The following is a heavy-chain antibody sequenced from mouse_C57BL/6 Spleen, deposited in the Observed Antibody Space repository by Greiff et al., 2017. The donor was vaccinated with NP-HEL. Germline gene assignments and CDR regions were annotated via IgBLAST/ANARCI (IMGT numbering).Heavy chain of an antibody. Sequence: EVKLQESVAELVRPGASVKLSCTASGFNIKNTYMHWVKQRPEQGLEWIGRIDPANGNTKYAPKFQGKATITADTSSNTAYLQLSSLASEDTAIYYCEEGGLGRAGFAYWGQGTLVTVSA. D-gene: IGHD2-14*01. V-gene: IGHV14-3*01. CDR2: IDPANGNT. CDR3: EEGGLGRAGFAY. J-gene: IGHJ3*01. CDR1: GFNIKNTY.